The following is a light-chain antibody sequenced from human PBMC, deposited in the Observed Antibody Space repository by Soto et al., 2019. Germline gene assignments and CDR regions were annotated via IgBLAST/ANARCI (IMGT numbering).Light chain of an antibody. V-gene: IGLV1-40*01. CDR2: GNS. CDR3: QSYDSILSVL. Sequence: QSVLTQPPSVSGAPGQRVTISCTGSSSNIGAGYDVHWYQQLPGTAPKLLIYGNSNRPSGVPDRFSGSKSGTSASLAITGLQAEDAADYYCQSYDSILSVLFGGGTKVTVL. J-gene: IGLJ2*01. CDR1: SSNIGAGYD.